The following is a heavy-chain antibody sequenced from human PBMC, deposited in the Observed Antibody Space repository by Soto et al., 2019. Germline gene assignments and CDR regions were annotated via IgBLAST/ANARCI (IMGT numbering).Heavy chain of an antibody. CDR1: GDSFSSYY. CDR2: VYYSRSG. V-gene: IGHV4-59*08. J-gene: IGHJ4*02. D-gene: IGHD4-17*01. CDR3: ARRTRGDTADFDS. Sequence: SETLSLTCTVSGDSFSSYYWTWIRQPPGEGLEWIGYVYYSRSGNYNPSLKSRVTISVDTSQNQFSLKLTSVTAADTAVYYCARRTRGDTADFDSWGRGTLVTVSS.